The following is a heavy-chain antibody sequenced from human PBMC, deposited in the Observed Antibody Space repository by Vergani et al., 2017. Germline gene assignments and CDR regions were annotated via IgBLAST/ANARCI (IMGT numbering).Heavy chain of an antibody. CDR2: LITIFGTA. V-gene: IGHV1-69*01. CDR3: ASRGGDRSYYWYFDL. Sequence: QVQLVQSGAEVKKPGSSVKVSCKASGGTFSSYAISWVRQAPGQGLEWMGGLITIFGTANYAQKFQGRVTITADESTSTAYMELSSMRSEDTAVYYCASRGGDRSYYWYFDLWGRGTLVTVSS. CDR1: GGTFSSYA. D-gene: IGHD2-21*02. J-gene: IGHJ2*01.